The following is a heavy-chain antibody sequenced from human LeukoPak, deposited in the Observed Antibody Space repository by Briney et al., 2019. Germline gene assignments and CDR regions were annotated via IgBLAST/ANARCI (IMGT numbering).Heavy chain of an antibody. V-gene: IGHV3-23*01. CDR2: ISGDGLGT. CDR1: EFTFGDYD. CDR3: AKGPNFGSWRALDY. J-gene: IGHJ4*02. Sequence: GGSLRLSCAASEFTFGDYDMSWVRQTLGKGLEWVSSISGDGLGTWYADSVRGRFTISRDKPRNTLYLQLNSLRVDDTAVYFCAKGPNFGSWRALDYWGQGSLVTVSS. D-gene: IGHD3-10*01.